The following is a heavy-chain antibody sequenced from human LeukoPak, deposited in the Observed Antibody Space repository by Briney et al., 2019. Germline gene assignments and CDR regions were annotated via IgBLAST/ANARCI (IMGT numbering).Heavy chain of an antibody. J-gene: IGHJ6*02. Sequence: GASVTVSCKASGGTFSSYAISWVRQAPGQGLEWMGGIIPIFGTANYAQKFQGRVTITADESTSTAYMELSSLRSEDTAVYYCARDPGWPNRNYYYYGMDVWGQGTTVTVSS. CDR3: ARDPGWPNRNYYYYGMDV. CDR2: IIPIFGTA. V-gene: IGHV1-69*13. D-gene: IGHD6-19*01. CDR1: GGTFSSYA.